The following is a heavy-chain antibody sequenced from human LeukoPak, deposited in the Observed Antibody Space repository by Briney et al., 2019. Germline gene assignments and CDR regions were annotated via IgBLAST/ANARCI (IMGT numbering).Heavy chain of an antibody. CDR1: GFTFSSYA. Sequence: GGSLRLFCAASGFTFSSYAMSWVRQAPGKGLEWVSAISGSGGSTYYADSVKGRFTISRDNSKNTLYLQMNSLRAEDTAVYYCARVRWIAVAGRNWFDPWGQGTLVTVSS. D-gene: IGHD6-19*01. J-gene: IGHJ5*02. CDR2: ISGSGGST. CDR3: ARVRWIAVAGRNWFDP. V-gene: IGHV3-23*01.